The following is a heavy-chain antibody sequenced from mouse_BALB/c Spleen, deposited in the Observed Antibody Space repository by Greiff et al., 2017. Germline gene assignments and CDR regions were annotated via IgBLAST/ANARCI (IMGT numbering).Heavy chain of an antibody. CDR3: ARQAYYGRYFDV. CDR2: ISYDGSN. J-gene: IGHJ1*01. D-gene: IGHD2-10*01. Sequence: DVKLVESGPGLVKPSQSLSLTCSVTGYSITSGYYWNWIRQFPGNKLEWMGYISYDGSNNYNPSLKNRISITRDTSKNQFFLKLNSVTTEDTATYYCARQAYYGRYFDVWGAGTTVTVSS. CDR1: GYSITSGYY. V-gene: IGHV3-6*02.